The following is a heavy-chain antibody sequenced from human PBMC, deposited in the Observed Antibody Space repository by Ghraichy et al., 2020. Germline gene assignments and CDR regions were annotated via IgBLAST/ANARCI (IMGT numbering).Heavy chain of an antibody. V-gene: IGHV6-1*01. J-gene: IGHJ4*02. CDR1: GDSVSNNGAA. CDR3: ARGLGKGRYDS. Sequence: SQTLSLTCAISGDSVSNNGAAWNWFRQSPSRGLEWLGRTYYRSKWSSDYEVSVKSRLTINSDTSRNQFSLQLNSVTPEDTATYYCARGLGKGRYDSWGQGTLVTVSS. D-gene: IGHD7-27*01. CDR2: TYYRSKWSS.